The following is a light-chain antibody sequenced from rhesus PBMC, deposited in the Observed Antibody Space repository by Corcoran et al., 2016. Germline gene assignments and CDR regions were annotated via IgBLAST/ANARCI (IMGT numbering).Light chain of an antibody. V-gene: IGKV3-35*01. CDR3: QQGNSIPLT. CDR1: SSVSTSY. CDR2: RTT. Sequence: EIVLTQSPTSMAVSQGERVTISCTASSSVSTSYLHWYQKKPGFPPRLFVYRTTILASGIPARFSGSGAGTSYTLTIRSMEAEDAANYYCQQGNSIPLTFGGGTKVEIK. J-gene: IGKJ4*01.